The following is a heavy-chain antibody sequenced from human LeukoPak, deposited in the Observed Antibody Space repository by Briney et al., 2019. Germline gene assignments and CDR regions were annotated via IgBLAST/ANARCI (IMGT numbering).Heavy chain of an antibody. CDR1: GYTFTNYY. CDR2: ISPYSRNT. V-gene: IGHV1-18*01. CDR3: ARDVSSGGWLFDY. Sequence: ASVKLSCKASGYTFTNYYISWVRQAPGQGLEWMAWISPYSRNTNYAEKLKGRVTMTTDTTTSTAYMELRTLSSDDTAVYCCARDVSSGGWLFDYWGQGTLVTVSS. D-gene: IGHD6-19*01. J-gene: IGHJ4*02.